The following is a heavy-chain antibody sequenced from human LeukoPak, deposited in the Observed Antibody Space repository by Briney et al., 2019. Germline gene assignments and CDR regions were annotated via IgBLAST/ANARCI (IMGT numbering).Heavy chain of an antibody. Sequence: ASVKVSCKASGYTFTSYDINWVRQATGQGLEWMGWMYPNSGNTGYAQKFQGRVTMTRNTSISTAYMELSSLRSEDTAVYYCARDRSRWELLSDYWGQGTLVTVSS. CDR3: ARDRSRWELLSDY. D-gene: IGHD1-26*01. CDR1: GYTFTSYD. CDR2: MYPNSGNT. J-gene: IGHJ4*02. V-gene: IGHV1-8*01.